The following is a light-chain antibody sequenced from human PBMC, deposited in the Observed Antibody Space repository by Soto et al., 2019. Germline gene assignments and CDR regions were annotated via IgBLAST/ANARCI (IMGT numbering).Light chain of an antibody. Sequence: QSALTQPRSVSGSPGQSVTISCTGTTSDVGGYDYVSWYQQHPGKAPKLMIYDVSYRPSGVPNRFSGSKSGTTASLIISGLQAEEEADYFCCSYADGHTCVFGGGTQLTVL. CDR3: CSYADGHTCV. CDR1: TSDVGGYDY. J-gene: IGLJ2*01. CDR2: DVS. V-gene: IGLV2-11*01.